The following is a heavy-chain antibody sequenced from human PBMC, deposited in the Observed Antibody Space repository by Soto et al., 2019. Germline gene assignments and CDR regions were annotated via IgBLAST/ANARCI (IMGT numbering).Heavy chain of an antibody. V-gene: IGHV3-7*01. CDR3: ARDPGSEEHLQDY. Sequence: GGSLRLSCAASGFTFSSYWMSWVRQAPGKGLEWVANIKQDGSEKYYVDSVKGRFTISRDNAKNSLYLQMNSLRAEDTAVYYCARDPGSEEHLQDYWGQGTLVTVSS. D-gene: IGHD1-1*01. J-gene: IGHJ4*02. CDR2: IKQDGSEK. CDR1: GFTFSSYW.